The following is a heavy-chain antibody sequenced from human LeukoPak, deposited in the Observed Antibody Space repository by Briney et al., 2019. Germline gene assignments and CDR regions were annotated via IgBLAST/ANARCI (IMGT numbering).Heavy chain of an antibody. Sequence: ASVKVSCKASGYTFTGYYMHWVRQAPGQGLEWMGRINPNSGGTNSAQKFQGRVTMTRDTSISTAYMELNRLRSDDTAVYYCARDRIILPASSYGVDVWGQGTTVTVSS. CDR2: INPNSGGT. CDR1: GYTFTGYY. CDR3: ARDRIILPASSYGVDV. J-gene: IGHJ6*02. V-gene: IGHV1-2*06. D-gene: IGHD2-2*01.